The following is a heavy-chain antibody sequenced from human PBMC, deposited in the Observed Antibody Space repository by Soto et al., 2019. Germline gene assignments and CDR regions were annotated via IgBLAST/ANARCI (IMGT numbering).Heavy chain of an antibody. Sequence: PGGSLRLSCAASGFTFSSYAMHWVRQAPGKGLEWVSSISSSSSYIYYADSVKGRFTISRDNAKNSLYLQMNSLRAEDTAVYYCARGRHVVVVAATKKYYFDYWGQGTLVNVSS. CDR2: ISSSSSYI. J-gene: IGHJ4*02. D-gene: IGHD2-15*01. CDR3: ARGRHVVVVAATKKYYFDY. V-gene: IGHV3-21*01. CDR1: GFTFSSYA.